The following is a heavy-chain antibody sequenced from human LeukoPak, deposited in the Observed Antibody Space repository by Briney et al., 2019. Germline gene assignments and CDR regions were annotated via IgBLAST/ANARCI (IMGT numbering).Heavy chain of an antibody. V-gene: IGHV4-34*01. CDR1: GGSFSGYY. J-gene: IGHJ4*02. CDR2: INHSGST. D-gene: IGHD4-23*01. CDR3: ARGHSGNPGGFDY. Sequence: KPSETLSLTCAVYGGSFSGYYWSWIRQPPGKGLEWIGEINHSGSTNYNPSLKSRVTISVDTTKNQFSLKLSSVTAADTAVYYCARGHSGNPGGFDYWGQGTLVTVSS.